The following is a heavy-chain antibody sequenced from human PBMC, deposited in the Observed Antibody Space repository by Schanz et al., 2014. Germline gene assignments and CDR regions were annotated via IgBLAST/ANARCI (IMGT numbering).Heavy chain of an antibody. D-gene: IGHD3-9*01. CDR2: ISAFDDKT. CDR3: ARETTIITGGAFDV. CDR1: GYSFTTYG. J-gene: IGHJ3*01. Sequence: QVQLVQSGVEAKRPAASVRVSCKASGYSFTTYGLNWVRQAPGQGPEWMGWISAFDDKTDYAQNLQGRLIMTTDTSTTTVYMELKGLRSDDTAVYYCARETTIITGGAFDVWGQGTMVTVSS. V-gene: IGHV1-18*01.